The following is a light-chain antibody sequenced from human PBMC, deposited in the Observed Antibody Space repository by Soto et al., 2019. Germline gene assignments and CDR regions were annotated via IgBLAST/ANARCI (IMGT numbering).Light chain of an antibody. Sequence: EIVLTQSPATLSLSPGERATLSCRASQSVSSNLAWYQQKPGQAPRLLIYGASTRATGIPARFSGSGSGTEFTLTISSLEPEDFALYYCQQRNSWPPITFGQGTRLEIK. CDR1: QSVSSN. CDR3: QQRNSWPPIT. V-gene: IGKV3-11*01. J-gene: IGKJ5*01. CDR2: GAS.